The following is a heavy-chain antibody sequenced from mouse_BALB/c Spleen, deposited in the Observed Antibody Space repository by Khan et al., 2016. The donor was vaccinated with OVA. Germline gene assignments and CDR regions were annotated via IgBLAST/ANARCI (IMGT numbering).Heavy chain of an antibody. Sequence: VQLKQSGPELVEPGASVKMSCKASGYTFTNYVIHWVKQKPGQGLEWIGYINPDNAGTRYNEKFKDKATLTSDISSTSAYMELLSLTSEDSAVYSGARAASSWDFSVPYWGQGTLVTVSA. V-gene: IGHV1S136*01. CDR3: ARAASSWDFSVPY. CDR2: INPDNAGT. D-gene: IGHD4-1*01. CDR1: GYTFTNYV. J-gene: IGHJ3*01.